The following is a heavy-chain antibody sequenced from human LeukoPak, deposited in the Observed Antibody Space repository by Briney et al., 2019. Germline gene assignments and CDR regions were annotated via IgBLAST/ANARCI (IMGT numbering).Heavy chain of an antibody. D-gene: IGHD3-10*01. V-gene: IGHV1-46*01. CDR3: ARDLFGASDY. J-gene: IGHJ4*02. CDR1: GYTFISYA. Sequence: ASVKVSCKASGYTFISYAMHWLRQAPGQGLEWMGIINPSGGSTSYAQKFQGRVTITTDESTSTAYMELSSLRSEDTAVYYCARDLFGASDYWGQGTLVTVSS. CDR2: INPSGGST.